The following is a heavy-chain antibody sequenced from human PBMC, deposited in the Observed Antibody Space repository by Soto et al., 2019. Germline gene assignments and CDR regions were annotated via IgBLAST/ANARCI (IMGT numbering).Heavy chain of an antibody. D-gene: IGHD2-2*01. CDR3: ARGVPVQVVGDWFDP. V-gene: IGHV4-34*01. J-gene: IGHJ5*02. CDR1: GGSFSGYY. Sequence: QVQLQQWGAGLLKPSETLSLTCAVYGGSFSGYYWSWIRQPPGKGLEWIGEINHSGSTNYNPSLTTRVTISVHTSKNHSSLKLSSVTAADTAVYYCARGVPVQVVGDWFDPWGQGTLVTVSS. CDR2: INHSGST.